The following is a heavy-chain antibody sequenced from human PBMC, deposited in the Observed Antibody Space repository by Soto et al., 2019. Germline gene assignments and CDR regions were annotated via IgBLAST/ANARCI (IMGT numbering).Heavy chain of an antibody. CDR1: GGTFSSYP. CDR2: TIPMFGTA. CDR3: ARVHRGGDCYVLDY. V-gene: IGHV1-69*06. J-gene: IGHJ4*02. Sequence: QVQLVQSGAEVKKPGSSVKVSCKASGGTFSSYPLSWVRQAPGQGLEWMGGTIPMFGTANYAQKFQGRVTITADKSTSTAYMELSSLRSEDTAVYYCARVHRGGDCYVLDYWGQGTLVTVSS. D-gene: IGHD2-21*02.